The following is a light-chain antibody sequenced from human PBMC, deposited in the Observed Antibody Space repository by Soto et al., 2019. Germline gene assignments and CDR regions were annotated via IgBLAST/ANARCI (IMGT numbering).Light chain of an antibody. CDR1: QTISGR. V-gene: IGKV1-5*01. CDR2: DAS. CDR3: QQYETYHRT. Sequence: DIQMTQFPSTLSASVGDTVSVTCRASQTISGRLAWYQQQPGKAPHLIIYDASTLESGVSSRFSGSGSGTEFTLTINSLQPHDFATYYCQQYETYHRTFGQGTKV. J-gene: IGKJ1*01.